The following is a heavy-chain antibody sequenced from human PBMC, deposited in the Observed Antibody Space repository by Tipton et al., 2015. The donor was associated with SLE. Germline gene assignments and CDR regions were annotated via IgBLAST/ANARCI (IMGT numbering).Heavy chain of an antibody. CDR3: ARRHYSGPFDS. D-gene: IGHD5-12*01. V-gene: IGHV4-39*07. CDR2: IFYTGST. Sequence: TLSLTCTVFGGSISTGVYYWSWLRQPPGKGLEWIGSIFYTGSTYYNPSLNSRVSFSIDTSENHFSLRLNSVTAADTAVYYCARRHYSGPFDSWGQGTLVTVSS. J-gene: IGHJ4*02. CDR1: GGSISTGVYY.